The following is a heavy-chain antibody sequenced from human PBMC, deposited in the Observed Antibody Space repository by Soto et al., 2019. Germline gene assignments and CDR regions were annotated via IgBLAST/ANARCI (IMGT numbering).Heavy chain of an antibody. CDR1: GGSFSGYY. CDR2: INHSGST. J-gene: IGHJ6*02. V-gene: IGHV4-34*01. CDR3: ARHRRFGYCSSTSCPDYGMDV. Sequence: SETRSLTCAVYGGSFSGYYWSWIRQPPGKGLEWIGEINHSGSTNYNPSLKSRVTISVDTSKNQFSLKLSSVTAADTAVYYCARHRRFGYCSSTSCPDYGMDVWGQGTTVTVSS. D-gene: IGHD2-2*01.